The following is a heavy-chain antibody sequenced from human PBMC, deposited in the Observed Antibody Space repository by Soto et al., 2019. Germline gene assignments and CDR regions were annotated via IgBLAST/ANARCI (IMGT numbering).Heavy chain of an antibody. CDR1: AYTFTRYA. D-gene: IGHD1-1*01. CDR3: ARQNNPYSYIDL. CDR2: INPANGYT. Sequence: ASVKVSCKPSAYTFTRYAIHWVRQAPGQRLEWMAWINPANGYTKYSQKFQDRVTVTRDTSASTVYMELTSLRSEDTAVYFCARQNNPYSYIDLWGRGALVTVSS. J-gene: IGHJ2*01. V-gene: IGHV1-3*01.